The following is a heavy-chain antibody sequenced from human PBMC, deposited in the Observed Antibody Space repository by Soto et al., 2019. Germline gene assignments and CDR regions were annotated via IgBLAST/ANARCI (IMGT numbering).Heavy chain of an antibody. J-gene: IGHJ6*02. CDR1: GFTFSSYA. D-gene: IGHD3-10*01. Sequence: GGSLRLSCAASGFTFSSYAMHWVRQAPGKGLEWVAVISYDGSNKYYADSVKGRFTISRDNSKNTLYLQMNSLRAEDTAVYYCARDDHYYRSGSSGGDIGYYGMDVWGQGTTVTVSS. V-gene: IGHV3-30-3*01. CDR2: ISYDGSNK. CDR3: ARDDHYYRSGSSGGDIGYYGMDV.